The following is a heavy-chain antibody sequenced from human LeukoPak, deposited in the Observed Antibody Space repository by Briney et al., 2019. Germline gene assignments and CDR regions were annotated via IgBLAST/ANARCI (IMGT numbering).Heavy chain of an antibody. D-gene: IGHD6-6*01. CDR3: ARDVGARLPGY. CDR1: GGSFSDYY. J-gene: IGHJ4*02. CDR2: IYHSGNS. V-gene: IGHV4-34*01. Sequence: SGTLSLTCAVYGGSFSDYYWNWIRQSTGKGLEWIGEIYHSGNSNYNPSLKSRVTISVDKSRNQFSLKLSSVTAADTALYYCARDVGARLPGYWGQGILVTVSS.